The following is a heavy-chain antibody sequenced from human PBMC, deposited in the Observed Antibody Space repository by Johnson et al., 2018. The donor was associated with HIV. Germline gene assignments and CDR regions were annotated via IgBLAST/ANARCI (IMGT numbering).Heavy chain of an antibody. CDR1: GFSFGDYA. J-gene: IGHJ3*02. D-gene: IGHD2-21*01. CDR2: IRSKAYGGTT. Sequence: VQLVESGGGLVQPGRSLRLSCKASGFSFGDYAMSWVRQAPGKGLEWIGFIRSKAYGGTTEYAASVKGTFTISRDNSKNTLYLQLNSLRAEDTAVYYCARAGVVCSTASHDAFDIWGQGTMVTVSS. V-gene: IGHV3-49*04. CDR3: ARAGVVCSTASHDAFDI.